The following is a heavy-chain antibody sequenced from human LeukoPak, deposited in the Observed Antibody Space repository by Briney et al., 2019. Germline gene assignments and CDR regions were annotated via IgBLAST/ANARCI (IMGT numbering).Heavy chain of an antibody. CDR2: ISSSGSTI. CDR1: GFTFSSYE. V-gene: IGHV3-48*03. Sequence: GGSLRLSCAASGFTFSSYEMNWVRQAPGKGLEWVSYISSSGSTIYYADSVKGRFTISRDNSKNTLYLQMNSLRAQDTAVYYCAKNRAGRYQDWFDPWGQGTLVTVSS. CDR3: AKNRAGRYQDWFDP. D-gene: IGHD2-2*01. J-gene: IGHJ5*02.